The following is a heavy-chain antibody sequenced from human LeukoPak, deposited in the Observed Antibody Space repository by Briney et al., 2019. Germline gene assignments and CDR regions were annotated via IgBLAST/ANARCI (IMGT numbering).Heavy chain of an antibody. V-gene: IGHV3-7*01. D-gene: IGHD1-1*01. Sequence: GGSLRLSCTASGFTFSDYWMTWVRQAPGKGPEWVANIKQDGSQKRYVDSAEGRVTISRDNAKNSLYLQMNNLRAEDTAVYYRVRLANAYFDYWGQGTLVTVSS. CDR2: IKQDGSQK. J-gene: IGHJ4*02. CDR3: VRLANAYFDY. CDR1: GFTFSDYW.